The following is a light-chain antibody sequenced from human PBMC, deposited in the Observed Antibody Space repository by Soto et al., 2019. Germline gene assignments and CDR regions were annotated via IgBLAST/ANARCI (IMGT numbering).Light chain of an antibody. CDR3: QSYDSSLSGYV. J-gene: IGLJ1*01. V-gene: IGLV1-40*01. CDR1: SSNIGAGYD. Sequence: QSVLTQPPSVSGAPGQRVTIFCTGSSSNIGAGYDVHWYQHLPGTAPKLLIYANTNRPSGVPDRFSGSKSFTSASLAITGLQPEDEADYYCQSYDSSLSGYVFGTGTKVTVL. CDR2: ANT.